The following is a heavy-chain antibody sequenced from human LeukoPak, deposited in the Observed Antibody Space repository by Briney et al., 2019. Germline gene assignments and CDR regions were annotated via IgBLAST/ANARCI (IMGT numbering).Heavy chain of an antibody. Sequence: ASVTVSFKASVYTFTSYGISWVRQAPGQGLEWMGWISAYNGNTNYAQKLQGRVTMTTDTSTSTAYMELRSLRSDDTAVYYCARPLYDFWSGYYDWIDYYGMDVWGQGTTVTVSS. V-gene: IGHV1-18*01. CDR3: ARPLYDFWSGYYDWIDYYGMDV. CDR2: ISAYNGNT. D-gene: IGHD3-3*01. CDR1: VYTFTSYG. J-gene: IGHJ6*02.